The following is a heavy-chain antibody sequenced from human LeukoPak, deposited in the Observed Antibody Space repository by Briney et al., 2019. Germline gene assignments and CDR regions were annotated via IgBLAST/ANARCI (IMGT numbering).Heavy chain of an antibody. D-gene: IGHD2-2*01. V-gene: IGHV3-48*01. J-gene: IGHJ6*03. CDR3: AKGSYYCSNNCPQYYYYMDV. CDR2: ISSSSSTI. Sequence: GGSLRLSCAASGFTFSSYAMQWVRQAPGKGLEWVSYISSSSSTIYYADSVKGRFTVSRDNAKNSLYLQMSSLRPEDTAVYYCAKGSYYCSNNCPQYYYYMDVWGKGTTVIVSS. CDR1: GFTFSSYA.